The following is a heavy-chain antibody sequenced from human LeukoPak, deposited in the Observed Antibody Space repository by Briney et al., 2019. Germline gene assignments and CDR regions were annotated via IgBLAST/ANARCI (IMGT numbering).Heavy chain of an antibody. CDR1: GYTLTELS. J-gene: IGHJ4*02. CDR2: FDPEDGET. V-gene: IGHV1-24*01. D-gene: IGHD1-26*01. CDR3: ATYRGIVGAIDY. Sequence: ASVKVSCKGSGYTLTELSMHGVRQAPGKGLEWMGGFDPEDGETIYAQKFQGRVTMTEDTSTDTAYMELSSLRSEDTAVYYCATYRGIVGAIDYWGQGTLVTLSS.